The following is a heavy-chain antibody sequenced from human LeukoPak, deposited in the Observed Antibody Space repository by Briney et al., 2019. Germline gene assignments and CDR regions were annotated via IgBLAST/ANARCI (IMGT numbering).Heavy chain of an antibody. D-gene: IGHD3-10*01. V-gene: IGHV3-53*01. CDR3: ARDKYYYATGGAFDI. Sequence: GGSLRLSCAASGFTVSSNYMSWVRQAPGKGLEWVSVIYSGGSTYYADSVKGRFTISRDNSKNTLYLQMNSLRAEDTAVYYCARDKYYYATGGAFDIWGQGTVVTVSS. CDR2: IYSGGST. J-gene: IGHJ3*02. CDR1: GFTVSSNY.